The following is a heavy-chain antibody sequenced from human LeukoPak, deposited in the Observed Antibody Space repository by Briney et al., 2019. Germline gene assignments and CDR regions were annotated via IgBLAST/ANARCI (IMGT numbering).Heavy chain of an antibody. CDR3: ARGPRDYDSSGVLDS. D-gene: IGHD3-22*01. J-gene: IGHJ4*02. Sequence: KPSETLSLTCAVYGGSFSGYYWSWIRQPPGKGLEWIGEINHSGSTNYNPSLKSRVTISVDTSKNQFSLKLSSVTAADMAVYYCARGPRDYDSSGVLDSWGQGTLVTVSS. CDR2: INHSGST. CDR1: GGSFSGYY. V-gene: IGHV4-34*01.